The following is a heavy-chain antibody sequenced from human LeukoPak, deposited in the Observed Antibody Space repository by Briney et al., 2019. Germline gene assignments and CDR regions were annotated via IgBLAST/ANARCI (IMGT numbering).Heavy chain of an antibody. V-gene: IGHV1-2*02. CDR3: ARGEITSGGVIVVFDS. D-gene: IGHD3-16*02. CDR2: INPNSGGT. CDR1: GYTFTGYY. Sequence: ASVKVSCKASGYTFTGYYMHWVRQAPGQGLEWMGWINPNSGGTNYAQKFHGRVTMTRDTSISTAYMELSRLRSDDTAVYYCARGEITSGGVIVVFDSWGQGTLVTVPS. J-gene: IGHJ4*02.